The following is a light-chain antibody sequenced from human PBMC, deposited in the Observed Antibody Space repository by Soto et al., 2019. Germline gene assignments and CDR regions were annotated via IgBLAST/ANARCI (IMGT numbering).Light chain of an antibody. CDR3: QQLNSYPGVT. J-gene: IGKJ3*01. CDR1: QGINSY. Sequence: DVQLTQSPSSLSASVGDRISITCRASQGINSYVAWYQQKPGRSPTILIYAASTLESGVPSRFSGSGSGTEFTLTISSLQPEDFATYYCQQLNSYPGVTFGPGTKVDIK. CDR2: AAS. V-gene: IGKV1-9*01.